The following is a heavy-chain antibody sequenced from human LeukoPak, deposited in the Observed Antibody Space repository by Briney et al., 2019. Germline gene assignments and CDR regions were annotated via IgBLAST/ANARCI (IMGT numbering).Heavy chain of an antibody. D-gene: IGHD2-15*01. J-gene: IGHJ4*02. CDR1: GGSISSGDYY. CDR2: IYYSGST. Sequence: SQTLSLTCTVSGGSISSGDYYWSWIRQPPGKGLEWIGYIYYSGSTYYNPSLKSRVTISVDTSKNQFSLKLSSVTAADTAVYYCARAVGYCSGGSCYWPDYWGQGTLATVSS. V-gene: IGHV4-30-4*01. CDR3: ARAVGYCSGGSCYWPDY.